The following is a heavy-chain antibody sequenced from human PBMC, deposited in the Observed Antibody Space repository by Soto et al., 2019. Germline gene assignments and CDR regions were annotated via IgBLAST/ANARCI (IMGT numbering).Heavy chain of an antibody. V-gene: IGHV3-23*01. CDR3: AKGQLVRYYYYGMDV. CDR1: GFTFSSYA. J-gene: IGHJ6*02. Sequence: GALRLSCAASGFTFSSYAMSWVRQAPGKGLEWVSAISGSGGSTYYADSVKGRFTISRDNSKNTLYLQMNSLRAEDTAVYYCAKGQLVRYYYYGMDVWGQGTTVTVSS. D-gene: IGHD6-13*01. CDR2: ISGSGGST.